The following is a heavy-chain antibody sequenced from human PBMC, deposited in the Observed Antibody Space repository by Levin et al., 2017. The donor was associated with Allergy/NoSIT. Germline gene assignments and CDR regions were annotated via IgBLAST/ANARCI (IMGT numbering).Heavy chain of an antibody. CDR2: ISYDGSNK. V-gene: IGHV3-30*18. J-gene: IGHJ4*02. Sequence: GGSLRLSCAASGFTFSSYGMHWVRQAPGKGLEWVAVISYDGSNKYYADSVKGRFTISRDNSKNTLYLQMNSLRAEDTAVYYCAKGPDSGYDFIDYWGQGTLVTVSS. CDR1: GFTFSSYG. D-gene: IGHD5-12*01. CDR3: AKGPDSGYDFIDY.